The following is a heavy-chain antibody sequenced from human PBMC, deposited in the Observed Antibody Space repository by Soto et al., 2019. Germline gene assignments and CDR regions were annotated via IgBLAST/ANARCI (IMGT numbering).Heavy chain of an antibody. Sequence: QVQLVQSGAEVKKPGASVKVSCKASGYTCTNYGINWVRHAPGQGLEWLGWVSAYNGERRYAQRVQARVIMTTDTSTTTAYMELRSLRSDDTAVYYCSRGTSIPASGDYWGQGTLVTVSS. J-gene: IGHJ4*01. CDR3: SRGTSIPASGDY. V-gene: IGHV1-18*01. CDR2: VSAYNGER. CDR1: GYTCTNYG. D-gene: IGHD6-6*01.